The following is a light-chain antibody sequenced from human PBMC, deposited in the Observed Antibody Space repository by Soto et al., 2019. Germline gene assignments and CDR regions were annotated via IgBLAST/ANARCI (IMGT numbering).Light chain of an antibody. Sequence: EIQMTQSPSSVSASVGDRVTITCRASQGIESWVAWYRQKPGKAPELLIFGASSLQSGVPSRFSGSGSGTDFTVTINSVQPEDFATYYCQQADSFPITFGQGTRLEIK. CDR1: QGIESW. J-gene: IGKJ5*01. CDR3: QQADSFPIT. CDR2: GAS. V-gene: IGKV1D-12*01.